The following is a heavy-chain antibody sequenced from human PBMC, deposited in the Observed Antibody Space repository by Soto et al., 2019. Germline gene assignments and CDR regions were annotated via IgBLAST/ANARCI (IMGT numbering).Heavy chain of an antibody. CDR3: AKRRGAGGHFYY. J-gene: IGHJ4*02. V-gene: IGHV3-23*01. CDR2: VSIGGST. D-gene: IGHD2-15*01. Sequence: DVQLLESGGGLVQPEGSLRLSCAASGFTFSSYAMGWVRQGPGKGLEWVAVVSIGGSTHYADSVRGRFTISRDNSKNTLSLQMNSLTAEDTALYFCAKRRGAGGHFYYWGQGALVTVSS. CDR1: GFTFSSYA.